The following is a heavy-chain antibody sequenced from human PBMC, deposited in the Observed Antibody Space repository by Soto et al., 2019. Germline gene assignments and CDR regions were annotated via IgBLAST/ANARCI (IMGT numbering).Heavy chain of an antibody. J-gene: IGHJ4*02. D-gene: IGHD6-19*01. CDR1: GFTFSSYS. CDR2: ISSSSSYI. Sequence: GGSLRLSCAASGFTFSSYSMTWVRQAPGKGLEWVSSISSSSSYIYYADSVKGRFTISRDNAKNSLYLQMNSLRAEDTAVYYCATSIAVALDYWGQGTLVTVSS. CDR3: ATSIAVALDY. V-gene: IGHV3-21*01.